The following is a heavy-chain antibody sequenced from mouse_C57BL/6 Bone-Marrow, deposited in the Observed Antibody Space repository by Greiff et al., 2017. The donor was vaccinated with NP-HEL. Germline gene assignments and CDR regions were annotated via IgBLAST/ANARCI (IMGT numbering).Heavy chain of an antibody. Sequence: EVQLVESGGGLVKPGGSLKLSCAASGFTFSSYAMSWVRQTPEKRLEWVATISDGGSYTYSPDNVKGRFTISRDNAKNNLYLQMSHLKSEDTAMYYCARGGIYYYGSSYSYYAMDYWGQGTSVTVSS. CDR3: ARGGIYYYGSSYSYYAMDY. CDR2: ISDGGSYT. CDR1: GFTFSSYA. D-gene: IGHD1-1*01. V-gene: IGHV5-4*01. J-gene: IGHJ4*01.